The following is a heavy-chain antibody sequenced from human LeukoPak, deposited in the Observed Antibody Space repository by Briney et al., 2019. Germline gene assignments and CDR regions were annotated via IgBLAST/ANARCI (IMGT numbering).Heavy chain of an antibody. Sequence: PGGSLRLSCAASGFTLSSYAMSWVRQGPGKGLEWVSAISGSGGSTYYADSVKGRFTISRDNSKNTLYLQMNSLRAEDTAVYYCAKDRRAAAGRGDDYWGQGTLVTVSS. CDR1: GFTLSSYA. V-gene: IGHV3-23*01. CDR3: AKDRRAAAGRGDDY. CDR2: ISGSGGST. D-gene: IGHD6-13*01. J-gene: IGHJ4*02.